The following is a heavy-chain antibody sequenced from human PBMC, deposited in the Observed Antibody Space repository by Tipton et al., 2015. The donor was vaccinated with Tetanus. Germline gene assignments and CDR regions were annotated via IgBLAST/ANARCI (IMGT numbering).Heavy chain of an antibody. CDR1: GYTFTSYA. J-gene: IGHJ3*02. V-gene: IGHV7-4-1*02. D-gene: IGHD6-13*01. Sequence: QSGAEVKKPGASVKVSCKASGYTFTSYAMNWVRQAPGQGLEWMGWINTNTGNPTYAQGFTGRFVFSLDTSVSTAYLQISSLKAEDAAVYYCARGPIAAAGTSDAFDIGGQGTMVTVSS. CDR3: ARGPIAAAGTSDAFDI. CDR2: INTNTGNP.